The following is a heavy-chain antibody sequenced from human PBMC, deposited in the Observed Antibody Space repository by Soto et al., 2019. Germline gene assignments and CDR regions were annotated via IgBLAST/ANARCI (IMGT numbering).Heavy chain of an antibody. CDR1: GFTFSSYA. V-gene: IGHV3-30*09. CDR2: ISYDGKVQ. J-gene: IGHJ4*02. Sequence: PGGSLRLSCAASGFTFSSYAMHWVRQAPGKGPEWVTVISYDGKVQFYADSVKGRFAVSRDTSQNTLYLQMNSLTVEDTALYYCARSGGSKQPVTSYLEYWGQGIAVTVSS. CDR3: ARSGGSKQPVTSYLEY. D-gene: IGHD3-16*01.